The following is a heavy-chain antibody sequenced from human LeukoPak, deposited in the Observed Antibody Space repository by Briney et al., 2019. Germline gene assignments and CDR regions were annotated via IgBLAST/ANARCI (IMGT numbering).Heavy chain of an antibody. J-gene: IGHJ4*02. Sequence: PGRSLRLSCAASGFTFSSYAMHWVRQAPGKGLEWVAVISYDGSNKYYADSVKGRFTISRDNSKNTLYLQMNSLRAEDTAVYYCARPWSFGDLPRNSFDYWGQGTLVTVSS. V-gene: IGHV3-30*04. CDR1: GFTFSSYA. CDR2: ISYDGSNK. CDR3: ARPWSFGDLPRNSFDY. D-gene: IGHD3-10*01.